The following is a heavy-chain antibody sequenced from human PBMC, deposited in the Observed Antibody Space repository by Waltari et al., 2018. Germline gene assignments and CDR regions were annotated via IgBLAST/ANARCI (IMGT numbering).Heavy chain of an antibody. V-gene: IGHV1-3*01. J-gene: IGHJ4*02. CDR2: INAGNGNT. CDR1: GYTFTSYA. D-gene: IGHD3-22*01. Sequence: QVQLVQSGAEVKKPGASVKVSCKASGYTFTSYAMHWVRQAPGQRLEWMGWINAGNGNTKYSQKFQGRVTITRDTSASTAYMELSSLRSEDTAVYYCARVLYYHDSSGTGGYWGQGTLVTVSS. CDR3: ARVLYYHDSSGTGGY.